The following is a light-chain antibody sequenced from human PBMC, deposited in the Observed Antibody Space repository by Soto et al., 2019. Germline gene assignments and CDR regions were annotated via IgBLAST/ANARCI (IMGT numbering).Light chain of an antibody. CDR3: QQYNSWLWT. CDR1: QGISTY. V-gene: IGKV1-27*01. Sequence: DVRMTQSPASLSASVGDRVTITCRASQGISTYLAWFQQKPGKVPKLLIYGASTLQPGVPSRFSGSGSGTEFTLIISSLQSEDSAVYYCQQYNSWLWTFGQGTKVEIK. CDR2: GAS. J-gene: IGKJ1*01.